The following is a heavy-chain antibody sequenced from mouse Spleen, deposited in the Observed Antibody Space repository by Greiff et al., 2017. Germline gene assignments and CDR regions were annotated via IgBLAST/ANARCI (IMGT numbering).Heavy chain of an antibody. CDR3: ANGDLVYWYFDV. CDR1: GYTFTSYW. J-gene: IGHJ1*01. D-gene: IGHD2-13*01. CDR2: INPSNGGT. V-gene: IGHV1-53*01. Sequence: QVQLKESGTELVKPGASVKLSCKASGYTFTSYWMHWVKQRPGQGLEWIGNINPSNGGTNYNEKFKSKATLTVDKSSSTAYMQLSSLTSEDSAVYYCANGDLVYWYFDVWGAGTTVTVSS.